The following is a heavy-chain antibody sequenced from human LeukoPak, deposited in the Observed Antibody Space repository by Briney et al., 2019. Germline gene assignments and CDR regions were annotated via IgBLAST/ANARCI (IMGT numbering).Heavy chain of an antibody. D-gene: IGHD3-22*01. CDR2: ISGGGVNT. CDR1: GFTFNSYA. V-gene: IGHV3-23*01. J-gene: IGHJ5*02. Sequence: LPGGSLRLSCAASGFTFNSYAMTWVRQAPGKGLEWVSAISGGGVNTYYADSVKGRFTISRDNSKNMLYLQMNSLRAEDTAVYYCAKTLGYSGYFSPWGQGTLVTVSS. CDR3: AKTLGYSGYFSP.